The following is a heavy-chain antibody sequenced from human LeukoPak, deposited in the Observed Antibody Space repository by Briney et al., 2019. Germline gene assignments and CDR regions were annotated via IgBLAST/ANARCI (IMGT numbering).Heavy chain of an antibody. CDR3: AKEGYSYGYSLSLDY. Sequence: PGGSLRLSCAASGFTFSSYGMSWVRQAPGKGLEWVSAISGSGGSTYYADSVKGRFTISRDNSKNTLYLQMNSLRAEDTAVYYCAKEGYSYGYSLSLDYWGQGTLVTVSS. D-gene: IGHD5-18*01. J-gene: IGHJ4*02. V-gene: IGHV3-23*01. CDR1: GFTFSSYG. CDR2: ISGSGGST.